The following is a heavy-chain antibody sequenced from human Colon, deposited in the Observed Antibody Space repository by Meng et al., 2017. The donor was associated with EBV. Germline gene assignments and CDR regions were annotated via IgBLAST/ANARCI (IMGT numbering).Heavy chain of an antibody. D-gene: IGHD5-24*01. CDR3: ARGWSRDGYNTPDY. Sequence: QVQLVQSGAEVTKPXASVNISCKASGYTFTAYAMHWVRQAPGQGLEWMGWINAGNGKTKYSQNFQGRVTIATDTSATTVYMDLSSLRSEDTALYYCARGWSRDGYNTPDYWGQGTLVTVSS. V-gene: IGHV1-3*01. CDR2: INAGNGKT. J-gene: IGHJ4*02. CDR1: GYTFTAYA.